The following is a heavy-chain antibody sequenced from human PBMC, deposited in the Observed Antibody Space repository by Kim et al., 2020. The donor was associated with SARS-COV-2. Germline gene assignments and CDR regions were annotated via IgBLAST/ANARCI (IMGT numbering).Heavy chain of an antibody. J-gene: IGHJ4*02. D-gene: IGHD3-9*01. CDR3: AREEDILTGSFDY. Sequence: YADSVKGRFTISRDNSKNTLYLQMNSLRAEDTAVYYCAREEDILTGSFDYWGQGTLVTVSS. V-gene: IGHV3-30*01.